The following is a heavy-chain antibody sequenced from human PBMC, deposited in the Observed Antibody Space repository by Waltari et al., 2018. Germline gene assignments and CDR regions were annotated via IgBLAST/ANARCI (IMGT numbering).Heavy chain of an antibody. V-gene: IGHV4-38-2*02. CDR3: AREDVTSNCFDP. J-gene: IGHJ5*02. Sequence: QVQLQESGPGLVKPSETLSLTCTLSGSSISSGYYWAWIRQSPGMGLEWIGSISHSGGTYYHPSLKSRVTMSLDMSKTQFSLLLRSVTAADTAMYYCAREDVTSNCFDPWGQGTLVTV. D-gene: IGHD2-2*01. CDR1: GSSISSGYY. CDR2: ISHSGGT.